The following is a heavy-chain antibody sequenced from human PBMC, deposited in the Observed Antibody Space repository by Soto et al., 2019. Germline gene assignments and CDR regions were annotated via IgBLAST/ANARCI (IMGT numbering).Heavy chain of an antibody. CDR2: FDPEDGET. CDR1: GYTLTELS. J-gene: IGHJ4*02. CDR3: ATNDPRYSSSWYEVLNY. Sequence: ASVKVSCKVSGYTLTELSMHWVRQAPGKGLEWMGGFDPEDGETIYAQKFQGRVTMTEDTSTDTAYMELSSLRSEDTAVYYCATNDPRYSSSWYEVLNYWGQGTLVTVSS. V-gene: IGHV1-24*01. D-gene: IGHD6-13*01.